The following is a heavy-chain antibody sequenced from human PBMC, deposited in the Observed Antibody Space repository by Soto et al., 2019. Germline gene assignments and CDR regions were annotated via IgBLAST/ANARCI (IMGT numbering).Heavy chain of an antibody. CDR2: IHYSGST. V-gene: IGHV4-39*01. J-gene: IGHJ5*02. CDR3: ARHPYYSNPLRFDP. D-gene: IGHD4-4*01. CDR1: GGSISSSSYY. Sequence: PSETLSLTCTVSGGSISSSSYYWGWIRQPPGKGLEWIGNIHYSGSTNYNPSLKSRVTISVDTSKNLFSLRLSSVTAAETAVYYCARHPYYSNPLRFDPWGQGTLVTVSS.